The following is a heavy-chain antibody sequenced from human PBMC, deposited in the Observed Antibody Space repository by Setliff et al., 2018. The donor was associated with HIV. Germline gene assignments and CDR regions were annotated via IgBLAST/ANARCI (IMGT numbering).Heavy chain of an antibody. J-gene: IGHJ4*02. D-gene: IGHD3-22*01. CDR2: IIPILGVA. V-gene: IGHV1-69*10. CDR3: ASAYYYDSSDGHGAFDY. Sequence: SVKVSCKASGGTFSSYAIIWVRQAPGQGLEWMGGIIPILGVANFAQKFQGRVTITADKSTSTAYMELSSLRSEDTALYYCASAYYYDSSDGHGAFDYWGQGTQVTVSS. CDR1: GGTFSSYA.